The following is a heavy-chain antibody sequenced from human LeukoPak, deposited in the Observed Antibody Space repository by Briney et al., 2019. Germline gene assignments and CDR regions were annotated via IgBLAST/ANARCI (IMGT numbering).Heavy chain of an antibody. CDR1: GFTFSSYA. CDR2: ISYDGSNK. D-gene: IGHD1-1*01. Sequence: PGRSLRLSCAASGFTFSSYAMHWIRQAPGKGLEWVAVISYDGSNKYYADSVKGRFTISRDNSKNTLYLQMNGLRAEDTAVYYCAREGLQLRVQYSPELDYWGQGTLVTVSS. CDR3: AREGLQLRVQYSPELDY. J-gene: IGHJ4*02. V-gene: IGHV3-30-3*01.